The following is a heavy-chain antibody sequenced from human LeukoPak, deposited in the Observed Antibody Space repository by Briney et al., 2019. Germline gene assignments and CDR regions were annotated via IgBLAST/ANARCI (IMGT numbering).Heavy chain of an antibody. J-gene: IGHJ5*02. CDR2: ISWNSGSI. D-gene: IGHD6-13*01. CDR3: AKDGYSSSWYGNWFDP. CDR1: GFTFDDYA. Sequence: GGSLRLSCAASGFTFDDYAMHWVRQAPGKGLEWVSGISWNSGSIGYADSVKGRFTISRDNAKNSLYLQMNSLRAEDTALYYCAKDGYSSSWYGNWFDPWGQGTLVTVSS. V-gene: IGHV3-9*01.